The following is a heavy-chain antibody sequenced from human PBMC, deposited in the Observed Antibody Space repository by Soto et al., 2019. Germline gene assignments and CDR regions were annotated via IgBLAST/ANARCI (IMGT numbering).Heavy chain of an antibody. CDR3: ARGRGTSEDY. J-gene: IGHJ4*02. D-gene: IGHD4-17*01. CDR2: IYYSGST. Sequence: LRLSCTVSGGSISSGGYYWSWIRQHPGKGLEWIGYIYYSGSTYYNPSLKSRVTISVDTSKNQFSLKLSSVTAADTAVYYCARGRGTSEDYWGQGTLVTVSS. CDR1: GGSISSGGYY. V-gene: IGHV4-31*03.